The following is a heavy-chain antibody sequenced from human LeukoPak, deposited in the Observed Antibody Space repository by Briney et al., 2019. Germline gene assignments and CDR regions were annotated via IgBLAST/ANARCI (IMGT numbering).Heavy chain of an antibody. D-gene: IGHD6-19*01. CDR1: GGSIGSDY. J-gene: IGHJ4*02. Sequence: PSETLFLTCTVAGGSIGSDYWTWIRQPPGKGLEYIGYIYYTGGTNYNPSLKSRVTISVDTSKNQFSLKPSSVTAADTAVYFCAKYGNSGWVIDNWGQGTLVTVSS. V-gene: IGHV4-59*08. CDR2: IYYTGGT. CDR3: AKYGNSGWVIDN.